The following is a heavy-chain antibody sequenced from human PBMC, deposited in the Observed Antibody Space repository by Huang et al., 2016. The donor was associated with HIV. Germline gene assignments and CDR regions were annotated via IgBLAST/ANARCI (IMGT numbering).Heavy chain of an antibody. D-gene: IGHD6-13*01. J-gene: IGHJ4*02. CDR3: AKGGSAAAVLDF. CDR1: GFTFSSYG. V-gene: IGHV3-30*18. Sequence: QVQLVESGGGVVQPGRSLRISCAASGFTFSSYGMHWVRPAPGKGVEWVAVISYDAKTKYYADSVKGRFSIARDNSKTTVYLQLNSLRLEDTAVYYCAKGGSAAAVLDFWGQGTLVTVSS. CDR2: ISYDAKTK.